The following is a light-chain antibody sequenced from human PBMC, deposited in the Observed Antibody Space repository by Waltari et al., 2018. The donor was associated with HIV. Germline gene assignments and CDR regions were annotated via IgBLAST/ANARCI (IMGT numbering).Light chain of an antibody. J-gene: IGKJ1*01. CDR1: QSVNSRS. CDR3: QQYGTSVRT. V-gene: IGKV3-20*01. CDR2: NAS. Sequence: EIVLTQSPGTLSVSPGERVILSCRASQSVNSRSLAWYQQRPGQPPRLVISNASNRATGIPDRFSGSGSGTSFTLTISRLEPEDFAIYFCQQYGTSVRTFGQGTKVEMK.